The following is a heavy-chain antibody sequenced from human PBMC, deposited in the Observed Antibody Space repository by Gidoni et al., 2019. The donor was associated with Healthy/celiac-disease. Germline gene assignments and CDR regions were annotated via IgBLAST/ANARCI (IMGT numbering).Heavy chain of an antibody. CDR3: ARDLVGATVVYYYYYMDV. CDR2: IYTSGST. CDR1: GGSISSYY. V-gene: IGHV4-4*07. J-gene: IGHJ6*03. Sequence: HVQLQESRPGLVKPSETLSLTCTASGGSISSYYWSWIRQPAAKGLEWIGRIYTSGSTDYSPSIKSGITMSVDTSENQFSLKLSSVTAAETAVYYCARDLVGATVVYYYYYMDVWGKGTTVTVSS. D-gene: IGHD1-26*01.